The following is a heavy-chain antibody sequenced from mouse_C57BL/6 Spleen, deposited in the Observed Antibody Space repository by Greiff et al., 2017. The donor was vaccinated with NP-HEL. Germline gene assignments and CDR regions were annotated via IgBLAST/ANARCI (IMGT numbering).Heavy chain of an antibody. CDR2: IDPSDSYT. CDR1: GYTFTSYW. Sequence: QVQLQQPGAELVKPGASVKLSCKASGYTFTSYWMQWVKQRPGQGLEWIGEIDPSDSYTNYNQKFKGKATLTVDTSSSTAYMQLSSLTSEDSAVYYCASRGYRGAWFAYWGQGTLVTVSA. J-gene: IGHJ3*01. CDR3: ASRGYRGAWFAY. D-gene: IGHD2-14*01. V-gene: IGHV1-50*01.